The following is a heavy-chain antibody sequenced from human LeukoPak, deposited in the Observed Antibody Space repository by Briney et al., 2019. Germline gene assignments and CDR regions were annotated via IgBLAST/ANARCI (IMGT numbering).Heavy chain of an antibody. Sequence: EASVKVSCKASGYSFTAYYMHWVRQAPGQGLEWMGWINPNSGGTNYAQKFLGRVTMTRDTSISTAYMDLSRLRSDDTAVYYCARGGRLGELSPLDYWGQGTPVTVSS. CDR2: INPNSGGT. D-gene: IGHD3-16*02. CDR1: GYSFTAYY. J-gene: IGHJ4*02. CDR3: ARGGRLGELSPLDY. V-gene: IGHV1-2*02.